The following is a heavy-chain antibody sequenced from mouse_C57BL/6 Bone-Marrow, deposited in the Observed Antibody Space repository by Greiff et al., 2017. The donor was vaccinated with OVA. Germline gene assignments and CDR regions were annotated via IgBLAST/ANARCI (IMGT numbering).Heavy chain of an antibody. J-gene: IGHJ4*01. V-gene: IGHV1-64*01. CDR3: ARPLYYSNHVDYAMDY. D-gene: IGHD2-5*01. CDR2: IHPNSGST. CDR1: GYTFTSYW. Sequence: QVQLQQPGAELVKPGASVKLSCKASGYTFTSYWMHWVKQRPGQGLEWIGMIHPNSGSTNYNEKFKSKATLTVDKSSSTAYMQLSSLTSEDSAVYYCARPLYYSNHVDYAMDYWGQGTSVTVSS.